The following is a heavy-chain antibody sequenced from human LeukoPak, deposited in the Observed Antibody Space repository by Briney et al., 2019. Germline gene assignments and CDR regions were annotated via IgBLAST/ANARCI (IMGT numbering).Heavy chain of an antibody. Sequence: ASVKVSCKASGYTFTDYFLHWVRQAPGQGLEWMGWINPNSGGTNYAQKFQGRVTMTRDTSISTAYMELSRLRSDDTAVYYCARFAGIAVAGLNYWGQGTLVTVSS. D-gene: IGHD6-19*01. CDR3: ARFAGIAVAGLNY. J-gene: IGHJ4*02. V-gene: IGHV1-2*02. CDR2: INPNSGGT. CDR1: GYTFTDYF.